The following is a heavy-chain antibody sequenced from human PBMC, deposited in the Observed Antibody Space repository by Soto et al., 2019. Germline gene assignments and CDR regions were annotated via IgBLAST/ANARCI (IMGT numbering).Heavy chain of an antibody. CDR1: GYTFTSYD. CDR3: ARVRVAVAVGYCNFDY. J-gene: IGHJ4*02. CDR2: MNPNSGNT. V-gene: IGHV1-8*01. D-gene: IGHD6-19*01. Sequence: QVQLVQSEAEVKKPGASVKVSCKASGYTFTSYDINWVRQASGQGLEWMGWMNPNSGNTGYAQKFQGRVTMTRNTSMSTAYMELSSLRSEDTAVYYCARVRVAVAVGYCNFDYWGQGTLVTVSS.